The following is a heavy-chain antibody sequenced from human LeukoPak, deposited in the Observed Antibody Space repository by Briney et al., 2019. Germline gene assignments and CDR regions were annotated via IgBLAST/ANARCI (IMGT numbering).Heavy chain of an antibody. CDR3: ARDNSSRITIFGVVIPYYYYGMDV. CDR1: GYTFTSYG. Sequence: ASVKVSRKASGYTFTSYGISWVRQAPGQGLEWMGWISAYNGNTNYAQKLQGRVTMTTDTSTSTAYMELRSLRSDDTAVYYCARDNSSRITIFGVVIPYYYYGMDVWGQGTTVTVSS. V-gene: IGHV1-18*01. CDR2: ISAYNGNT. D-gene: IGHD3-3*01. J-gene: IGHJ6*02.